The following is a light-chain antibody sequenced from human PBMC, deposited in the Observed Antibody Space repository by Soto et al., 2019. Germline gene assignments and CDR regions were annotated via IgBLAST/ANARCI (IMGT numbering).Light chain of an antibody. CDR2: AAS. J-gene: IGKJ1*01. V-gene: IGKV1-13*02. CDR1: QGISSA. CDR3: HQFKSYPRT. Sequence: AIRLTQSPSSLFASVGDRVTITCRASQGISSALTWYQQKPGKAPKVLIYAASSLESGVPSRFSGSGSGTDFTLTISSLQPEDFATYYCHQFKSYPRTFGQGTKVEIK.